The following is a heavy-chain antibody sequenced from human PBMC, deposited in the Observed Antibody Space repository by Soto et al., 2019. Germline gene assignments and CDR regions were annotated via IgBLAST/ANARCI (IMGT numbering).Heavy chain of an antibody. Sequence: PGGSLRLCCAASGVMFSTTDMIWVRQAPGKGLEWLTTIEGSGEITYYADSVKGRFTISRDNSKSTVYLQMDSLTADDTAVYFCVKNSGWFNTWGQGTPVTVSS. CDR1: GVMFSTTD. V-gene: IGHV3-23*01. J-gene: IGHJ5*02. CDR3: VKNSGWFNT. CDR2: IEGSGEIT. D-gene: IGHD3-10*01.